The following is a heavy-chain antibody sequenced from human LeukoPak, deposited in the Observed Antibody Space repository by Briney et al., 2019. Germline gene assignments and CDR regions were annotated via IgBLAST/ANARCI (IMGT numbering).Heavy chain of an antibody. CDR2: ISSSSSYV. CDR1: GFTFSSYS. CDR3: AGDNTAMAPDY. V-gene: IGHV3-21*01. J-gene: IGHJ4*02. D-gene: IGHD5-18*01. Sequence: GGSLRLSCAASGFTFSSYSMNWVRQAPGKGLEWVSSISSSSSYVYHADSVKGRFTISRDNAKNSLYLQMNSLRAEDTAVYYCAGDNTAMAPDYWGQGTLVTVSS.